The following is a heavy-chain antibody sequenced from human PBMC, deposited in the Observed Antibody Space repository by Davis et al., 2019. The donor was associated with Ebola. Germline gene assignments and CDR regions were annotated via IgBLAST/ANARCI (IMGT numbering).Heavy chain of an antibody. D-gene: IGHD5-18*01. CDR1: GFTFSSFA. V-gene: IGHV3-30-3*01. CDR2: ISYDGSNK. J-gene: IGHJ6*02. CDR3: ARQYSYGSRWYYYYGMDV. Sequence: GESLKISCAASGFTFSSFAMGWVRQAPGKGLEWVAVISYDGSNKYYADSVKGRFTISRDNSKNTLYLQMNSLRAEDTAVYYCARQYSYGSRWYYYYGMDVWGQGTTVTVSS.